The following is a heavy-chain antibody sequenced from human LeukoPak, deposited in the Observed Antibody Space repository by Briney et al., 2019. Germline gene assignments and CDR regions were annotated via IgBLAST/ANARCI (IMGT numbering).Heavy chain of an antibody. Sequence: SETLSLTCTVSGGSISSYYWSWIRQPPGKGLEWIGYIYYSGSTNYNPSLNSRVTISLDTSKNQFSLNLSSVTAADTAVYYCARGRAYYDSTGYYAWGQGILVTVSS. V-gene: IGHV4-59*01. CDR3: ARGRAYYDSTGYYA. CDR1: GGSISSYY. J-gene: IGHJ5*02. D-gene: IGHD3-22*01. CDR2: IYYSGST.